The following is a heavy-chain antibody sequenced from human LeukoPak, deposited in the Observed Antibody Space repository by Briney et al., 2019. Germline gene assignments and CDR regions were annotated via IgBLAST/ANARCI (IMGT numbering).Heavy chain of an antibody. D-gene: IGHD2-15*01. Sequence: GGSLRLSCAASGFTFSSYGMHWVRQAPGKGLEWVAGISYDGINKYYADSVKGRFTISRDNSKNTLYLQMNSLRAEDTAVYYCAKAIAVVVAAAKYFDYWGQGTLVTVSS. V-gene: IGHV3-30*18. J-gene: IGHJ4*02. CDR3: AKAIAVVVAAAKYFDY. CDR2: ISYDGINK. CDR1: GFTFSSYG.